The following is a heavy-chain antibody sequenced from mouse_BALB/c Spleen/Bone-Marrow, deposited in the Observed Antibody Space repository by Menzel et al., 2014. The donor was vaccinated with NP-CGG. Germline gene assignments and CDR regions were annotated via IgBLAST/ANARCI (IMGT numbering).Heavy chain of an antibody. CDR1: GFTFSDYY. CDR2: ISDGGSYT. D-gene: IGHD1-1*01. J-gene: IGHJ2*01. Sequence: EVQVVESGGGLVKPGGSLKLSCAASGFTFSDYYMYWVRQTPEKRLEWVATISDGGSYTYYPDSVKGRFTISRDNAKNNLYLQMSSLKSEDTAMYYCASGSSYFDYWGQGTTLTVSS. CDR3: ASGSSYFDY. V-gene: IGHV5-4*02.